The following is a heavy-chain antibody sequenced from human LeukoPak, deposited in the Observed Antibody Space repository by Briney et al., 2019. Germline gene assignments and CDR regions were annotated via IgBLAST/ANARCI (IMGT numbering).Heavy chain of an antibody. V-gene: IGHV1-8*01. CDR3: ARTSSSWSKGGYYYGMDV. CDR1: GYTFTSYD. CDR2: MNPNSGNT. J-gene: IGHJ6*02. D-gene: IGHD6-13*01. Sequence: ASVKVSCKASGYTFTSYDINWVRQATGQGLEWMGWMNPNSGNTGYAQKFQGRVTMTRNTSISTAYMELSSLGSEDTAVYYCARTSSSWSKGGYYYGMDVWGQGTTVTVSS.